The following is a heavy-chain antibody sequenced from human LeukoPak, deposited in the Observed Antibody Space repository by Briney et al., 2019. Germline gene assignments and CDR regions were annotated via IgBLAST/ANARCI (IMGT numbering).Heavy chain of an antibody. D-gene: IGHD2-2*02. CDR1: GYTLTELS. J-gene: IGHJ4*02. V-gene: IGHV1-24*01. CDR3: ATFSDIVVVPAAILGSGY. CDR2: FDPEDGET. Sequence: ASVKVSCKVSGYTLTELSMHWVRQAPGKGLEWMGGFDPEDGETIYAQKFQGRVTMTEDTSTDTAYMELSSLRSEDTAVYYCATFSDIVVVPAAILGSGYWGQGTLVTVSS.